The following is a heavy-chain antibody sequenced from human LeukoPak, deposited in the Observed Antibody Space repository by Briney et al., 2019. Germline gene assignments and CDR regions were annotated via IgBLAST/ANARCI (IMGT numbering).Heavy chain of an antibody. J-gene: IGHJ4*02. V-gene: IGHV1-46*01. CDR1: GYTFTGYY. Sequence: ASVKVSCKASGYTFTGYYMHWVRQAPGQGLEWMGWINPSGGSTSYAQKFQGRVTMTRDTSTSTVYMELSSLRSEDTAVYYCARGRNNYGDNDGFDYWGQGTLVTVSS. D-gene: IGHD4-17*01. CDR2: INPSGGST. CDR3: ARGRNNYGDNDGFDY.